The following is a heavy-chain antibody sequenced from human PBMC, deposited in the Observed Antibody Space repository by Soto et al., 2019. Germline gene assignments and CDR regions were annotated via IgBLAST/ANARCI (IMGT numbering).Heavy chain of an antibody. CDR3: ARDAVVVVPAATRFDY. CDR1: GYTFTGYY. J-gene: IGHJ4*02. CDR2: INPSGGST. Sequence: ASVKVSCKAYGYTFTGYYMYWVRQAPGQRLEWMGIINPSGGSTSYAQKFQGRVTMTRDTSTSTVYMELSSLRSEDTAVYYCARDAVVVVPAATRFDYWGQGTLGTVSS. D-gene: IGHD2-2*01. V-gene: IGHV1-46*03.